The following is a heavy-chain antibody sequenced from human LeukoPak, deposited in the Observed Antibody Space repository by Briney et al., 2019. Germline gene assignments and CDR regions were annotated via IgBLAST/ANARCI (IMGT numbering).Heavy chain of an antibody. J-gene: IGHJ4*02. Sequence: GGSLRLSRAASGFTFSNYGMHWVRQAPGKGLEWVAVISYDGSNKYYADSVEGRFTISRDNSKNALYLQMNSLRAEDTAVYYCAKVAGVVVITTKLDYWGQGTLVTVSS. CDR3: AKVAGVVVITTKLDY. CDR2: ISYDGSNK. V-gene: IGHV3-30*18. D-gene: IGHD3-22*01. CDR1: GFTFSNYG.